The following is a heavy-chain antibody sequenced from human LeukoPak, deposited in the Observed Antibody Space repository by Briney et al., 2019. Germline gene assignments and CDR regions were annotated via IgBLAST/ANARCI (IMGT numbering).Heavy chain of an antibody. J-gene: IGHJ4*02. CDR2: ISGSGGTT. V-gene: IGHV3-23*01. D-gene: IGHD3-10*01. Sequence: GGSLRLSCAASGFTFSSYGMSWVRQAPGKGLEWVSAISGSGGTTYYADSVKGRFTISRDNSKNTLYLQMNSLRAEDTAVYYCAKVTYGSGTYGAFDYWGQGTLVTVSS. CDR1: GFTFSSYG. CDR3: AKVTYGSGTYGAFDY.